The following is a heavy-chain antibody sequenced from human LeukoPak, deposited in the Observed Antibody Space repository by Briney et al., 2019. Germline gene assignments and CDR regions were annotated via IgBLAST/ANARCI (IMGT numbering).Heavy chain of an antibody. Sequence: KASETLSLTCAVYGGSFSGSYWTWIRQPPRKGLEWIGEINHSGSTTYNPSLNNRVTISVDTSKNQFSLKLSFVTAADTAVYYCARPRYGSGSLDSWGQGTLVTVSS. CDR1: GGSFSGSY. CDR3: ARPRYGSGSLDS. CDR2: INHSGST. V-gene: IGHV4-34*01. D-gene: IGHD3-10*01. J-gene: IGHJ4*02.